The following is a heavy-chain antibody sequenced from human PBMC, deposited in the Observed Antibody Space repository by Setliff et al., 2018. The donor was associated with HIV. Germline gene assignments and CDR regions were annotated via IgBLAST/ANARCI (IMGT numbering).Heavy chain of an antibody. V-gene: IGHV4-31*03. CDR3: AREGKTAMVTKYDY. J-gene: IGHJ4*02. CDR2: IDYSGSA. CDR1: GGSVNSATYY. D-gene: IGHD5-18*01. Sequence: TLSLTCTVSGGSVNSATYYWSWIRQHPGKGLEWIGYIDYSGSAFYNPSLKSRITISVDTSKNQFSLRMKSVTAADTAMYYCAREGKTAMVTKYDYWGQGTMVTVSS.